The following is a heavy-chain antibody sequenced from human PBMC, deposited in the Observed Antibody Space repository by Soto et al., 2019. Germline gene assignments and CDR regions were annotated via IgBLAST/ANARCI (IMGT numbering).Heavy chain of an antibody. CDR3: ARGGAGTTLFGY. CDR2: IIPIFGTA. J-gene: IGHJ4*02. V-gene: IGHV1-69*13. D-gene: IGHD1-7*01. CDR1: GGTFSSYA. Sequence: SVKVSCKASGGTFSSYAISWVRQAPGQGLEWMGGIIPIFGTANYAQKFQGRVTITADESTSTAYMELSSLRSEDTAVYYCARGGAGTTLFGYWGQGTLVTVSS.